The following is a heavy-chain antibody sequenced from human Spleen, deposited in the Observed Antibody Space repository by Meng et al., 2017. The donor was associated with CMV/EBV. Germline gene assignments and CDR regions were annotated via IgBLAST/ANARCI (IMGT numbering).Heavy chain of an antibody. D-gene: IGHD2-2*01. Sequence: GSLRLSCTVSGGSISSYYWSWIRQPPGKGLEWIGYIYYSGSTNYNPSLKSRVTISVDTSKNQFSLKLRSATAADTAIYYCARGGVVPAAANYFYMDVWGHGTTVTVSS. CDR3: ARGGVVPAAANYFYMDV. J-gene: IGHJ6*02. CDR1: GGSISSYY. CDR2: IYYSGST. V-gene: IGHV4-59*01.